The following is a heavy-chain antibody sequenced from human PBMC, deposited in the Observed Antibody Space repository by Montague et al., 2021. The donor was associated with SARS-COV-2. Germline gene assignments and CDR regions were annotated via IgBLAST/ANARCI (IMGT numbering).Heavy chain of an antibody. Sequence: SETLSLTCTVSGGSISSYYWSWIRRPPGKGLEWIGYIYYSGSTNXNPSLKSRVTISVDTSKNQFSLKLSSVTAADTAVYYCARHPIGSFPRYGMDVWGQGTTVTVSS. CDR3: ARHPIGSFPRYGMDV. CDR1: GGSISSYY. D-gene: IGHD2-15*01. CDR2: IYYSGST. V-gene: IGHV4-59*08. J-gene: IGHJ6*02.